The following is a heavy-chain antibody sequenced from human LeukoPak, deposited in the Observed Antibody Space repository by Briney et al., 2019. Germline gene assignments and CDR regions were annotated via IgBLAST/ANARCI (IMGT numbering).Heavy chain of an antibody. CDR3: AREVYCSSTSCYGSWFDP. CDR1: GFTFSSHE. V-gene: IGHV3-48*03. CDR2: ISSSGSTI. Sequence: GGSLRLSCAASGFTFSSHEMNWVRQAPGKGLEWVSYISSSGSTIHYADSVKGRFTISRDNAKNSLYLQMNSLRAEDTAVYYCAREVYCSSTSCYGSWFDPWGQGTTVTVSS. J-gene: IGHJ5*01. D-gene: IGHD2-2*01.